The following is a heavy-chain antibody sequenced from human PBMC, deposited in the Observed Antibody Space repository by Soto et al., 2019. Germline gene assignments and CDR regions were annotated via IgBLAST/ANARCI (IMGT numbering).Heavy chain of an antibody. Sequence: ASVKVSCKASGGSFSSYAIIWVRQAPGQGLEWMGWISAYNGNTNYAQKLQGRVTMTTDTSTSTAYMELRSLRSDDTAVYYCARDAAVGLFDYWGQGTLVTVPS. CDR3: ARDAAVGLFDY. J-gene: IGHJ4*02. V-gene: IGHV1-18*01. CDR2: ISAYNGNT. CDR1: GGSFSSYA. D-gene: IGHD1-26*01.